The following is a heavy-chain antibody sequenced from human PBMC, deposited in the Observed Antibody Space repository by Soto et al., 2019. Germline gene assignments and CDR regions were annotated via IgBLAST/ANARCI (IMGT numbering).Heavy chain of an antibody. CDR3: ARRRSTRNDYYYGMDV. CDR1: GFTFSSYA. J-gene: IGHJ6*02. CDR2: ISSDGNRK. D-gene: IGHD1-26*01. V-gene: IGHV3-30-3*01. Sequence: QVQLVESGGGVVQPGRSLRLSCAASGFTFSSYAMHWVRQAPGKGLEWEAVISSDGNRKYYADSVKGRFTISTDNSQNTLYLQMDSLRSEDTAVYYCARRRSTRNDYYYGMDVWGQGTTVTVSS.